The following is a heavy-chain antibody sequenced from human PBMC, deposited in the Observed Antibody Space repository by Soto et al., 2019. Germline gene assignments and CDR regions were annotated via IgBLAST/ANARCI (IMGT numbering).Heavy chain of an antibody. D-gene: IGHD3-22*01. V-gene: IGHV4-39*02. Sequence: SETLSLTCTVSGGSISSGSYYWGWIRQPPGKGLEWIGSISYSGSTYYNPSLKSRVTISGDTSKNQFSLNLSSVTAADTAVYYCAKDRGGSYYDSIGSLARLHGMDVWGQGTTVTVSS. CDR1: GGSISSGSYY. CDR3: AKDRGGSYYDSIGSLARLHGMDV. CDR2: ISYSGST. J-gene: IGHJ6*02.